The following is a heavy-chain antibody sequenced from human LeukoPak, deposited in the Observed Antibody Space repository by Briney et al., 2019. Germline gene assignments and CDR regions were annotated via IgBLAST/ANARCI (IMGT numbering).Heavy chain of an antibody. CDR3: AKDLGRYGNNYFDY. J-gene: IGHJ4*02. Sequence: GGSLRLSCAASGFTFNSYAMSWVCQAPAKGLEWVATISVSGGGTYYAYSVKSRCTISRDDSKNTLYLPMNSLRAADTAVYYCAKDLGRYGNNYFDYWGQGTLVTVSS. D-gene: IGHD1-26*01. CDR2: ISVSGGGT. V-gene: IGHV3-23*01. CDR1: GFTFNSYA.